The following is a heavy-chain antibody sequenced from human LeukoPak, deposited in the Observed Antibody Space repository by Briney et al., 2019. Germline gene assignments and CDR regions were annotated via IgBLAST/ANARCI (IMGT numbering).Heavy chain of an antibody. Sequence: GGSLRPSCAASGFTFSSYSMNWVRQAPGKGLEWVSYISSSSSAIYYADSVKGRFTISRDNAQNSLYLQMNSLRAEDTAVYYCARGIDFWSGFDCWGQGTLVTVSS. CDR2: ISSSSSAI. J-gene: IGHJ5*01. CDR3: ARGIDFWSGFDC. V-gene: IGHV3-48*01. D-gene: IGHD3-3*01. CDR1: GFTFSSYS.